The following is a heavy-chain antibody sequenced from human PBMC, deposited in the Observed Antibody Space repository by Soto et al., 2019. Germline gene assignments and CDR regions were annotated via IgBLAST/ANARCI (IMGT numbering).Heavy chain of an antibody. V-gene: IGHV3-21*01. CDR3: ARDRRYSSGWYDY. J-gene: IGHJ4*02. Sequence: PGGSLRLSCAASGFTFSSYSMNWVRQAPGKGLEWVSSISSSSSYIYYADSVKGRFTISRDNAKNSLYLQMNSLRAEDTAVYYCARDRRYSSGWYDYWGPGTLVTVSS. D-gene: IGHD6-19*01. CDR1: GFTFSSYS. CDR2: ISSSSSYI.